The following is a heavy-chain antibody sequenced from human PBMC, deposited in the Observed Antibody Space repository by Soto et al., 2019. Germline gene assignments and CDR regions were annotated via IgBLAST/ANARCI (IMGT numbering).Heavy chain of an antibody. CDR2: ISWNSGSI. Sequence: EVQLVEFGGGLVQPGRSLRLSCAASGFTFDDYAMHWVRQAPGKGLEWVSGISWNSGSIGYADSVKGRFTISRDNAKNSLYLQMNSLRAEDTALYYCANDPYYDFWSGYYSFDYWGHGPLVTVSS. V-gene: IGHV3-9*01. J-gene: IGHJ4*01. D-gene: IGHD3-3*01. CDR3: ANDPYYDFWSGYYSFDY. CDR1: GFTFDDYA.